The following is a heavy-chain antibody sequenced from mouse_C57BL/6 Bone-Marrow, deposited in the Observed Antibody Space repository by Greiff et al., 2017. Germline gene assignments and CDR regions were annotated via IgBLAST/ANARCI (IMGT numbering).Heavy chain of an antibody. CDR2: ISSGSSTI. J-gene: IGHJ4*01. V-gene: IGHV5-17*01. Sequence: EVQLVESGGGLVKPGGSLKLSCAASGFTFSDYGMHWVRQAPEKGLEWVAYISSGSSTIYYADTVKGRFTISRDNAKNTLFLQMTSLRSDDTAMYYCARTGTDGYYYAMDYWGQGTSVTVSS. CDR3: ARTGTDGYYYAMDY. D-gene: IGHD4-1*01. CDR1: GFTFSDYG.